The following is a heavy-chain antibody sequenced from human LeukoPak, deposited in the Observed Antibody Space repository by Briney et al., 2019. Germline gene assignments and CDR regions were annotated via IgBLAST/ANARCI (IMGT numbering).Heavy chain of an antibody. CDR3: ARETYYYDSSGYYPPYYYYYYMDV. V-gene: IGHV4-61*02. D-gene: IGHD3-22*01. J-gene: IGHJ6*03. CDR1: GGSISSGSYY. Sequence: SETLSLTCTVSGGSISSGSYYWSWIRQPAGKGLEWIGRIYTSGSTNYNPSLKSRVTISVDTPKNQFSLKLSSVTAADTAVYYCARETYYYDSSGYYPPYYYYYYMDVWGKGTTVTISS. CDR2: IYTSGST.